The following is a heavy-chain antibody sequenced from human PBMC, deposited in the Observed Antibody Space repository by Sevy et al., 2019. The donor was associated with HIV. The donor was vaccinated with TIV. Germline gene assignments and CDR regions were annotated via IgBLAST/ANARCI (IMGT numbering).Heavy chain of an antibody. Sequence: GGSLRLSCAASGFTFRNYGMHWIRQSPGKGLEWVAVIWYDGSNKYYADSVKGRFTISRDNSNSRLYLQLNSLRAEDTPVPYCASDLSRPARTTWDAFDIWGQGTMVTVSS. CDR3: ASDLSRPARTTWDAFDI. CDR1: GFTFRNYG. CDR2: IWYDGSNK. D-gene: IGHD4-17*01. V-gene: IGHV3-33*01. J-gene: IGHJ3*02.